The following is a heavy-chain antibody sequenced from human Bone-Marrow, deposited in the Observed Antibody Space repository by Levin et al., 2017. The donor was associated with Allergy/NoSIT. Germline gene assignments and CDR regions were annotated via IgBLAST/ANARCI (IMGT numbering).Heavy chain of an antibody. D-gene: IGHD2-21*02. J-gene: IGHJ4*02. CDR1: GASITTSY. CDR3: ARARDCGGDCYPLIDY. Sequence: SETLSLSCNMSGASITTSYWSWIRQPPGKGLEWIGYVYFSGTPHYNPSLKRRATMSVDRSKKQFSLKLSPLTAADTAVYYGARARDCGGDCYPLIDYWGQGTLVTVSS. V-gene: IGHV4-59*01. CDR2: VYFSGTP.